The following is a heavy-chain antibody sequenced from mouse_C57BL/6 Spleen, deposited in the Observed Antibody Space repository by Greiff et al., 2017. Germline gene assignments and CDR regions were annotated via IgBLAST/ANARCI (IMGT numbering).Heavy chain of an antibody. CDR3: ARGTTVVAWNWYFDV. D-gene: IGHD1-1*01. V-gene: IGHV1-55*01. J-gene: IGHJ1*03. CDR1: GYTFTSYW. CDR2: IYPGSGST. Sequence: QVQLQQPGAELVKPGASVKMSCKASGYTFTSYWITWVKQRPGQGLEWIGDIYPGSGSTNYNEKFKSKATLTVDTSSSTAYMQLSSLTSEDSAVYYCARGTTVVAWNWYFDVWGTGTTVTVSS.